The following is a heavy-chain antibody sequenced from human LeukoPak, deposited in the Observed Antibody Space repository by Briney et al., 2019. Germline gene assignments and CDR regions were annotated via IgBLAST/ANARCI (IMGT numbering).Heavy chain of an antibody. CDR2: ISAYNGNT. CDR1: GYTFTSYG. J-gene: IGHJ6*02. D-gene: IGHD3-9*01. V-gene: IGHV1-18*01. Sequence: ASVKVSCKASGYTFTSYGISWVRQAPGQGLEWMGWISAYNGNTNYAQKLQGRVTMTTDTSTSTAYMELRSLRSDDTAVYYCARDRDRYVGNHRSDYDILTGSVVYYYYYGMDVWGQGTTVTVSS. CDR3: ARDRDRYVGNHRSDYDILTGSVVYYYYYGMDV.